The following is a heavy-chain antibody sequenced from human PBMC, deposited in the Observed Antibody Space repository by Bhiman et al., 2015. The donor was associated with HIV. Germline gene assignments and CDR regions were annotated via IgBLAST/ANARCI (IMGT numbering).Heavy chain of an antibody. CDR3: ARDQAREVNGMDV. V-gene: IGHV3-21*03. CDR1: GFTFSSYT. CDR2: LSSTSTYI. Sequence: EVQLVESGGGLVKPGGSLRLSCAASGFTFSSYTMSWVRQAPGKGLDWVSSLSSTSTYIHYADAVKGRFTISRDNAKNSLYLQMNSLRAEDTGVYNCARDQAREVNGMDVWGQGTTVTVSS. D-gene: IGHD3-10*01. J-gene: IGHJ6*02.